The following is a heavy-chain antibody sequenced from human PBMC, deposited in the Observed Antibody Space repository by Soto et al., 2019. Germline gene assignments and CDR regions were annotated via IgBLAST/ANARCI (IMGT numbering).Heavy chain of an antibody. D-gene: IGHD6-19*01. CDR1: GGTFSSYA. CDR2: IIPIFGAP. Sequence: QVQLVQSGAEVKKPGSSVKVSCKASGGTFSSYAISWVRQAPGQGLEWMGGIIPIFGAPNYAQKFQGRVXXTADESTXXXYMELSSLRSEDTAVYYCASCSSSGYYRGLDYWGQGTLVTVSS. V-gene: IGHV1-69*12. CDR3: ASCSSSGYYRGLDY. J-gene: IGHJ4*02.